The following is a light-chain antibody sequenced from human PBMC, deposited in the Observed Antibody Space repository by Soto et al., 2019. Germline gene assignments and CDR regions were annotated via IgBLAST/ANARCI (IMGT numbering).Light chain of an antibody. J-gene: IGKJ4*01. CDR3: QQSYSIPPH. Sequence: DIQMTQSPSSLSASEGDRVTITCRASQSISSYLNWYQQKPGKAPKLLIYTASSLQSGVPSRFSGSGSGTDFTLTISSLQPEDFATYYCQQSYSIPPHFGGGTKVDIK. CDR2: TAS. V-gene: IGKV1-39*01. CDR1: QSISSY.